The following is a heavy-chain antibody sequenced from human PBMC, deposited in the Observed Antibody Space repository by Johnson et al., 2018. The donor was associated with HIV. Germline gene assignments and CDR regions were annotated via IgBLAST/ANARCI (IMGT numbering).Heavy chain of an antibody. CDR3: ARDRCSSTSCIDAFDI. CDR2: IGTAGDT. J-gene: IGHJ3*02. CDR1: GFTFSSYD. D-gene: IGHD2-2*01. V-gene: IGHV3-13*01. Sequence: VQLVESGGGLVQPGGSLRLSCAASGFTFSSYDMHWVRQATGKGLEWVSAIGTAGDTYYPGSVKGRFPISRENAKNSLYLQMNSQRAEDTAVYYCARDRCSSTSCIDAFDIWGQGTMVTVSS.